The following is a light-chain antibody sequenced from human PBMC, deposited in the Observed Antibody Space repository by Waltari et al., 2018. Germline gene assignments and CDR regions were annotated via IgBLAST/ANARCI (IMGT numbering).Light chain of an antibody. V-gene: IGLV1-40*01. CDR2: GTT. J-gene: IGLJ2*01. Sequence: QSVLAQPPSVSGAPGQRVTISCTGSSSNIGTYDVHCYQQLPGTAPKLPICGTTNRPSGVPYRFSCSKSGTSASLAIAGLQAEDEADYYCQSYDRSLSASVFGGGTKLTVL. CDR1: SSNIGTYD. CDR3: QSYDRSLSASV.